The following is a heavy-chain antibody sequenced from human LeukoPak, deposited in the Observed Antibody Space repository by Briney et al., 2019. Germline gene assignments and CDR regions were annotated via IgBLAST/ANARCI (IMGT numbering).Heavy chain of an antibody. Sequence: PSETLSLTCAVNGGSFSGYYRSWIRQPPGKGLEWIGEINHSGSTNYNPSLKSRVTISVDTSKNQFSLKLSSVTAADTAVYYCARIQLWSTTWFDPWGQGTLVTVSS. J-gene: IGHJ5*02. CDR2: INHSGST. CDR3: ARIQLWSTTWFDP. CDR1: GGSFSGYY. V-gene: IGHV4-34*01. D-gene: IGHD5-18*01.